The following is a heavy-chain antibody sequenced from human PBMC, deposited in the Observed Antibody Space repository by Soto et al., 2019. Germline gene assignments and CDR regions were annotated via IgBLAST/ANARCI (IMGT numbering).Heavy chain of an antibody. CDR2: ISWNSGSI. CDR3: AKDIAGANNYYYYGMDV. V-gene: IGHV3-9*01. D-gene: IGHD1-26*01. J-gene: IGHJ6*02. Sequence: GGSLRLSCAASGFTFDDYAMHWVRQAPGKGLEWVSGISWNSGSIGYADSVKGRFTISRDNAKNSLYLQMNSLRAEDTALYYCAKDIAGANNYYYYGMDVWGQGTPVTVSS. CDR1: GFTFDDYA.